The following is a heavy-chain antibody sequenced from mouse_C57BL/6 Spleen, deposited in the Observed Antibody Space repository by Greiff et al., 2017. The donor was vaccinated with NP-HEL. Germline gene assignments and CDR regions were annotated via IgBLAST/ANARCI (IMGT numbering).Heavy chain of an antibody. Sequence: DVKLQESGPGLVKPSQSLSLTCSVTGYSITSGYYWNWIRQFPGNKLEWMGYISYDGSNNYNPSLKNRISITRDTSKNQFFLKLNSVTTEDTATYYCATDWYFDVWGTGTTVTVSS. V-gene: IGHV3-6*01. CDR1: GYSITSGYY. J-gene: IGHJ1*03. CDR3: ATDWYFDV. CDR2: ISYDGSN.